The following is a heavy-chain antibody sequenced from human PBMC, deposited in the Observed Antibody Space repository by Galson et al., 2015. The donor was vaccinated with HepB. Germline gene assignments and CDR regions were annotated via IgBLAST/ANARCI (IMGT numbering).Heavy chain of an antibody. Sequence: SVKVSCKASGYTFTRYAVNWVRQAPGQGLEWMGWINTDTGNPTYAQGFTGRFVFSLDTSVSTAYLQVSSLKAEDTAIYYCARRNGNDWLDPWGQGTLVTVSS. V-gene: IGHV7-4-1*02. J-gene: IGHJ5*02. CDR1: GYTFTRYA. CDR2: INTDTGNP. CDR3: ARRNGNDWLDP. D-gene: IGHD5-24*01.